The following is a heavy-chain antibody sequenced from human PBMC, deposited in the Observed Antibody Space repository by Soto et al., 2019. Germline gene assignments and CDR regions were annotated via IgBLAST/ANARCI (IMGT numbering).Heavy chain of an antibody. D-gene: IGHD1-26*01. CDR3: AKDIKVWEWELLLLDAFDI. V-gene: IGHV3-23*01. CDR1: GFTFSSYA. J-gene: IGHJ3*02. Sequence: TGGSLRLSCAASGFTFSSYAMSWVRQAPGKGLEWVSAISGSGGSTYYADSVKGRFTISRDNSKNTLYLQMNSLRAEDTAVYYCAKDIKVWEWELLLLDAFDIWGQGTMVTVSS. CDR2: ISGSGGST.